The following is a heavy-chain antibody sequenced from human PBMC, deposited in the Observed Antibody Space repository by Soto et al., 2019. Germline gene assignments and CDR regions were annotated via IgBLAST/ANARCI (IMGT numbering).Heavy chain of an antibody. CDR3: AREDSNSPDYFDY. D-gene: IGHD6-6*01. CDR1: GGSISSDDYY. V-gene: IGHV4-30-4*01. J-gene: IGHJ4*02. Sequence: QVQLQESGPGLVKPSQTLSLTCTLSGGSISSDDYYWSWIRQPPGKGLEWIGYIYYTGRTSYNPSLESRVTISIDRSRNQFSLRLTSASAADTAVYYCAREDSNSPDYFDYWGQGTLVTVSS. CDR2: IYYTGRT.